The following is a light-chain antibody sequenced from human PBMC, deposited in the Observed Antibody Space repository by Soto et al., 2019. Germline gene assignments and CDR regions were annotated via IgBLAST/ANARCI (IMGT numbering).Light chain of an antibody. CDR2: GAS. J-gene: IGKJ5*01. CDR1: QSVNSN. Sequence: TMSPGALSLSPGERAPLSCRASQSVNSNLAWYQQKPGQAPRLLIYGASTRATGIPARFSGSGSGTEFTLTISSLQSEDFALYYCPLTTNWPIPFCQGTRLEIK. V-gene: IGKV3-15*01. CDR3: PLTTNWPIP.